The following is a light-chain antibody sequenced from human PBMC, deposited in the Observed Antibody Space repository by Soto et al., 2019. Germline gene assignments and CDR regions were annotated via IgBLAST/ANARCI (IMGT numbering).Light chain of an antibody. CDR2: LGS. V-gene: IGKV2-28*01. Sequence: EIVMTQSPLSLPATPGEPASISCRSSQSLLHSNGYNYLDWYLQKPGQSPQLLIYLGSNRASGVSDRFSGSGSGTDFTLKISRVEAEDVGVYYCMQALQTRTFGQGTKVDIK. CDR1: QSLLHSNGYNY. J-gene: IGKJ1*01. CDR3: MQALQTRT.